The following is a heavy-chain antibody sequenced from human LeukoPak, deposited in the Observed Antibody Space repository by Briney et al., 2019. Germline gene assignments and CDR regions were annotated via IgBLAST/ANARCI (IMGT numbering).Heavy chain of an antibody. V-gene: IGHV3-23*01. CDR1: GFTFSSYA. Sequence: PGGSLRLSCAASGFTFSSYAMSWVRQAPGKGLEWVSGISGSGGSTYYADSVKGRFTISRDNAKNSLYLQMNSLRAEDTAVYYCARETDYYDSSGYLTSDYWGQGTLVTVSS. CDR2: ISGSGGST. CDR3: ARETDYYDSSGYLTSDY. D-gene: IGHD3-22*01. J-gene: IGHJ4*02.